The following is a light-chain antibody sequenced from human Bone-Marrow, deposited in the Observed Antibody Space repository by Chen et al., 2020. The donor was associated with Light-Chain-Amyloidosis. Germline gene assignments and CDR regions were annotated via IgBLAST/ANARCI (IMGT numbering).Light chain of an antibody. CDR1: NIGSTS. Sequence: SYVLTQPSSVSVGPGQTATSACGGNNIGSTSVHWYQQTPGQAPLLVVHDDSDRPSGIPERLAGSNSGNTATLTSSRVEAGDEADYYCQVWDRSSDRPVFGGGTKLPVL. CDR2: DDS. V-gene: IGLV3-21*02. CDR3: QVWDRSSDRPV. J-gene: IGLJ3*02.